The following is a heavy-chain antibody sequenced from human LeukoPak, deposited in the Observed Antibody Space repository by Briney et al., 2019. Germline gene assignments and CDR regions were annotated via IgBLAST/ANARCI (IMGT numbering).Heavy chain of an antibody. CDR1: GGSISSGSYY. CDR2: IYTSGST. Sequence: SETLSLTCTVSGGSISSGSYYWSWIRQPAGKGLEWIGRIYTSGSTNYNPSLKSRVTISVDTSKNQFSLKLSSVTAADTAVYFCARAEISFYYTSGPFDPWGQGTLVTVSS. J-gene: IGHJ5*02. CDR3: ARAEISFYYTSGPFDP. V-gene: IGHV4-61*02. D-gene: IGHD3-10*01.